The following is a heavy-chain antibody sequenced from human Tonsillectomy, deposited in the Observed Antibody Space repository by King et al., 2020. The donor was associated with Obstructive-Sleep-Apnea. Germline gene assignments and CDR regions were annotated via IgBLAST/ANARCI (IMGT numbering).Heavy chain of an antibody. J-gene: IGHJ5*02. D-gene: IGHD3-22*01. CDR2: IDPSDSYT. CDR3: ARQERTPPYYYDISGAWGNWFDP. V-gene: IGHV5-10-1*01. Sequence: QLVQSGADVKKPGESLRISCKGSGYSFTSYWINWVRQMPGKDLEWMGRIDPSDSYTNYSPSSQAHVTSSTDKSFSTAYLQWSSLKASDTAMYYCARQERTPPYYYDISGAWGNWFDPWGQGTLVTVSS. CDR1: GYSFTSYW.